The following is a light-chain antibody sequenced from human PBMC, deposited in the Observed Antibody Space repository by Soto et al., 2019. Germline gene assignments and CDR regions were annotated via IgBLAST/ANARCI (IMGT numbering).Light chain of an antibody. J-gene: IGKJ1*01. CDR2: GAS. V-gene: IGKV3-11*01. CDR3: QQHSHWPPWT. CDR1: ENVRTF. Sequence: EVVLTQSPATLSLSPGERATLSCRASENVRTFVDWYQQKPGQAPRLLIYGASNRATGIPPRFSGSVSGTDFTLTSSNRAPEDFAVYYCQQHSHWPPWTFGQGTRVEIQ.